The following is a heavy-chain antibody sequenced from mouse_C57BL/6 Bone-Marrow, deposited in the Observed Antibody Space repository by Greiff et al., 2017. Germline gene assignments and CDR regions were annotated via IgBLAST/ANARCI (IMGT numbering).Heavy chain of an antibody. J-gene: IGHJ1*03. D-gene: IGHD6-2*01. CDR3: ARDSLWYFDV. Sequence: EVQLKESGPGLVKPSQSLSLTCSVTGYSITSGYYWNWIRQFPGNKLEWMGYISYDGSNNYNPSLKNRISITRDTSKNQFFLKLNSVTTEDTATYYCARDSLWYFDVWGTGTTVTVSS. V-gene: IGHV3-6*01. CDR1: GYSITSGYY. CDR2: ISYDGSN.